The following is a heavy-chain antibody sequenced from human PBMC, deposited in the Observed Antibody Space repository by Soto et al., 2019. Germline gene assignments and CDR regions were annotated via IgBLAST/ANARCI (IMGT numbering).Heavy chain of an antibody. CDR2: IYYSGRT. CDR3: ARQRTTVVTQAYFDH. D-gene: IGHD2-21*02. J-gene: IGHJ4*02. Sequence: KASETLSLTCIVSGESISSSSYYWGWIRQPPGKGLEWIGSIYYSGRTYYNPSFKSRVTISIDTSKNQLSLKLSSVTATDTAVYYCARQRTTVVTQAYFDHWGQGALVTVSS. V-gene: IGHV4-39*01. CDR1: GESISSSSYY.